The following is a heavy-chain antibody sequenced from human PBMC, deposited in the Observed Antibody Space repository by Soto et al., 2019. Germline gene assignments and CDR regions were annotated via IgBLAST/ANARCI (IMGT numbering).Heavy chain of an antibody. Sequence: QVQLVQSGAEVKKPGSSVKVSCKASGGTFSSYAISWVRQAPGQWLEWMGGIIPISDTTHYAQKFQGRVTIPADDSTSTAYMEVSSLRSEEKAVYYCARSQGSSTSLEIYYYYYYGMDVWGQGTKVTVSS. V-gene: IGHV1-69*01. J-gene: IGHJ6*01. CDR1: GGTFSSYA. D-gene: IGHD2-2*01. CDR2: IIPISDTT. CDR3: ARSQGSSTSLEIYYYYYYGMDV.